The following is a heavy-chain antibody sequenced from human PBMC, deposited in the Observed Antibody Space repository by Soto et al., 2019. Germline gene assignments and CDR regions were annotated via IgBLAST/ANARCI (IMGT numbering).Heavy chain of an antibody. J-gene: IGHJ4*02. CDR2: ISSSSSTK. D-gene: IGHD6-19*01. V-gene: IGHV3-48*02. CDR3: ARAPSSGWFLYFDY. CDR1: GFTFSSYS. Sequence: GGSLRLSCAASGFTFSSYSMNWVRQAPGKGLEWVSYISSSSSTKYYADSVKGRFTISRDNDKNSLYLQINSLRDEDTAVYYCARAPSSGWFLYFDYWGQGTLVTVSS.